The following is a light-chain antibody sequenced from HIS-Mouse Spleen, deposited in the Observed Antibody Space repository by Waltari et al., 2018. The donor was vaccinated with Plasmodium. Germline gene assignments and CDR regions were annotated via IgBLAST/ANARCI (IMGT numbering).Light chain of an antibody. V-gene: IGKV3-15*01. CDR3: QQYNNWSFT. Sequence: EIVMTQPPATLSVSPGERASQSVSSNLAWYQQKPGQAPRLLIYGASTRATGIPARFSGSGSGTEFTLTISSLQSEDFAVYYCQQYNNWSFTFGPGTKVDIK. CDR1: QSVSSN. CDR2: GAS. J-gene: IGKJ3*01.